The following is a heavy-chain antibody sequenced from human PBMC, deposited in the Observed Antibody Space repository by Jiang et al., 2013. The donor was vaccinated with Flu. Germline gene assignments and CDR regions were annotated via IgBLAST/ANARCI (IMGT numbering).Heavy chain of an antibody. CDR3: ANSDDFWSSAFDY. D-gene: IGHD3-3*01. V-gene: IGHV3-9*01. J-gene: IGHJ4*02. CDR1: TFDDYA. Sequence: TFDDYAMHWVRQAPGKGLEWVSGISWNSGSIGYADSVKGRFTISRDNAKNSLYLQMNSLRAEDTALYYCANSDDFWSSAFDYWGQGTLVTVSS. CDR2: ISWNSGSI.